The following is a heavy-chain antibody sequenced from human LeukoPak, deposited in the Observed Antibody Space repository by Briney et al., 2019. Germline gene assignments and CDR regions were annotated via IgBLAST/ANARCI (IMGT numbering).Heavy chain of an antibody. D-gene: IGHD4-17*01. CDR3: ARDRNLPTR. CDR2: ISTTSSTI. CDR1: GFTFSTYS. Sequence: GGSLRLSCEASGFTFSTYSMNWVRQAPGKGLEWVSFISTTSSTIYYADSVKGRFTISRDNAKNSLYLQMNSLRAEDTAVYYCARDRNLPTRWGQGTLVTVSS. V-gene: IGHV3-48*01. J-gene: IGHJ4*02.